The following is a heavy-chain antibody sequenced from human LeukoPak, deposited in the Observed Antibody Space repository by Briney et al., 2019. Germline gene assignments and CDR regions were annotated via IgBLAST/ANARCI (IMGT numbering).Heavy chain of an antibody. CDR1: GGSISGYY. V-gene: IGHV4-4*07. J-gene: IGHJ4*02. CDR2: IHSSGSN. Sequence: PSETLSLTCIVSGGSISGYYWSWLRQPAGKGLEWIGRIHSSGSNKYNPCLKSRVFMSVDTSKNDFFLKLSSVTAADTAVYYCARGTYYDTLTAYFPGSFDYWGQGTLVTVSS. D-gene: IGHD3-9*01. CDR3: ARGTYYDTLTAYFPGSFDY.